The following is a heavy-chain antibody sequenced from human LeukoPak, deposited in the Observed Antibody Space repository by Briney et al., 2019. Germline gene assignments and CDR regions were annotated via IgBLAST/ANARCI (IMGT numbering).Heavy chain of an antibody. CDR2: ISMAGNNK. J-gene: IGHJ3*02. V-gene: IGHV3-33*03. D-gene: IGHD1-14*01. CDR1: GFILSICG. CDR3: ATPSRISTRVDVFDI. Sequence: GRSLRLSCGACGFILSICGLLWVREAPGKGLEGVEVISMAGNNKYYEASVNGGITTTSDNTNSTLYLEMKSVRGEDTAVYYCATPSRISTRVDVFDIWGQGTMVTVSS.